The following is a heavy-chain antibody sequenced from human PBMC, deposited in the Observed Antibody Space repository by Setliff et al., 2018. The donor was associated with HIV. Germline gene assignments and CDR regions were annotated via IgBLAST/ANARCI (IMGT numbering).Heavy chain of an antibody. D-gene: IGHD3-22*01. CDR1: GGFINTNSYY. V-gene: IGHV4-39*01. CDR3: ASRVYYYDSNNFLREEGFDP. J-gene: IGHJ5*02. Sequence: ASETLSLTCNVSGGFINTNSYYWGWIRQPPGKKVEWIGNVFYSGTTYYSPSLKSRVTISVDTAKNQFSLNLTSVTAADSAVYYCASRVYYYDSNNFLREEGFDPWGQGTLVTVSS. CDR2: VFYSGTT.